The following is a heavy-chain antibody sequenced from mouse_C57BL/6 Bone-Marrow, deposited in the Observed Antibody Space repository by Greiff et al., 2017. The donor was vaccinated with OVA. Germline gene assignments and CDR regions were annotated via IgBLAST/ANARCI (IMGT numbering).Heavy chain of an antibody. J-gene: IGHJ2*01. CDR3: TNYYGSLHYFDY. CDR1: GYTFTSYW. CDR2: IDPETGGT. D-gene: IGHD1-1*01. V-gene: IGHV1-62-3*01. Sequence: QVQLKESGAELVKPGASVKLSCKASGYTFTSYWMHWVKQRPGRGLEWIGRIDPETGGTAYNQKFKGKAILTADKSSSTAYMELRSLTSEDSAVYYCTNYYGSLHYFDYWGQGTTLTVSS.